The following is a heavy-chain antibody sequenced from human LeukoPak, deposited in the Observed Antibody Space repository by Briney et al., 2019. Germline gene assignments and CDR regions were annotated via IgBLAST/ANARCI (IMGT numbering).Heavy chain of an antibody. V-gene: IGHV3-53*01. J-gene: IGHJ4*02. CDR2: IYSGGST. Sequence: GGSLRLSCAASEFSVGSNYMSWVRQAPGKGLEWVSVIYSGGSTYYADSVKGRFTISRDNSKNTLYLQMNSLRAEDTAVYYCASGYDGDYSKWGQGTLVTVSS. D-gene: IGHD4-17*01. CDR1: EFSVGSNY. CDR3: ASGYDGDYSK.